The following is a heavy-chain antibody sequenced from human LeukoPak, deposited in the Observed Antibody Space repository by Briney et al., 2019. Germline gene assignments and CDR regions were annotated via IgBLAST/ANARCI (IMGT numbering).Heavy chain of an antibody. V-gene: IGHV4-59*01. J-gene: IGHJ4*02. CDR2: ICYSGST. D-gene: IGHD3-3*01. CDR1: GGSISSYY. Sequence: SETLSLTCTVSGGSISSYYWSWIRQPPGKGLEWIGYICYSGSTNYNPSLKSRVTISVDTSKNQFSLKLSSVTAADTAVYYCASTYYDFWSGYYFDYWGQGTLVTVSS. CDR3: ASTYYDFWSGYYFDY.